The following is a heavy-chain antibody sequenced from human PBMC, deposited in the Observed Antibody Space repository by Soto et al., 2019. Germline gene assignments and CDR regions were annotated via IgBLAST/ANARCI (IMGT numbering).Heavy chain of an antibody. V-gene: IGHV4-39*07. CDR2: INHSGRT. CDR3: ATISPMVRGVTPLDY. J-gene: IGHJ4*02. Sequence: SETLSLTCTVPGGSISSNIYHWGWIRQPPGKGLEWIGKINHSGRTNYNPSLKSRVTISIDTSKNQFSLKLSSVTAADTAVYYCATISPMVRGVTPLDYWGQGTLVTVSS. D-gene: IGHD3-10*01. CDR1: GGSISSNIYH.